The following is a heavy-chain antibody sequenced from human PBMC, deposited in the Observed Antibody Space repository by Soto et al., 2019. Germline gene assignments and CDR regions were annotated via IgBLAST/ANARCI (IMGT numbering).Heavy chain of an antibody. CDR1: GFTFSDYY. CDR2: ISSSSSYT. Sequence: QVQLVESGGVLVKPGGSLRLSCAASGFTFSDYYMSWSRQAPGKGLEWVSYISSSSSYTNYADSVKGRFTISRDNGKKPLYLQMNSLRAEDTAVYYCARGRVVVVPAAIPSGSSSWATADYWGQGTLVTVSS. D-gene: IGHD2-2*02. J-gene: IGHJ4*02. V-gene: IGHV3-11*06. CDR3: ARGRVVVVPAAIPSGSSSWATADY.